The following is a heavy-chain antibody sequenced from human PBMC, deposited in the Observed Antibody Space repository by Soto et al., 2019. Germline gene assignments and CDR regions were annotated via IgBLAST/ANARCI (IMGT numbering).Heavy chain of an antibody. J-gene: IGHJ3*02. Sequence: SQTLSLTCAISGDSVSSNSAAWNWIRQSPSRGLEWLGRTYYRSKWYNDYAVSVKSRITINPDTSKNQFSLQLNSVTPEDTAVYYCARESRTGMATIHAFDIWGQGTMVTVSS. CDR1: GDSVSSNSAA. D-gene: IGHD5-12*01. CDR2: TYYRSKWYN. CDR3: ARESRTGMATIHAFDI. V-gene: IGHV6-1*01.